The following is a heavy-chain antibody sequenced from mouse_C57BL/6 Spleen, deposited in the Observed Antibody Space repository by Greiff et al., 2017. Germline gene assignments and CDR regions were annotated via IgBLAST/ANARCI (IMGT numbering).Heavy chain of an antibody. J-gene: IGHJ3*01. CDR3: APYDKRFAY. CDR1: GYAFSSSW. CDR2: IYPGDGDT. V-gene: IGHV1-82*01. Sequence: QVQLQQSGPELVKPGASVKISCKASGYAFSSSWMNWVKQRPGKGLEWIGRIYPGDGDTNYNGKFKGKATLTADKSSSTAYMQLSSLTSEDSAVYFCAPYDKRFAYWGQGTLVTVSA. D-gene: IGHD2-3*01.